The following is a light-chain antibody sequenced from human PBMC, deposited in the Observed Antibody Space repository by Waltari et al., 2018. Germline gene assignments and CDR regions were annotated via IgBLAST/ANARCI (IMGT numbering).Light chain of an antibody. J-gene: IGKJ3*01. Sequence: EIVMTQSPATLSVSPGERATLPCRPSQNISTHLVWYQHNPGQAPRLLIYAASTRATGTPARFSGHGSGTVFTLAISSLQSEDFALYYCQQYNTWPSFGPGTKVDIK. CDR1: QNISTH. CDR3: QQYNTWPS. V-gene: IGKV3-15*01. CDR2: AAS.